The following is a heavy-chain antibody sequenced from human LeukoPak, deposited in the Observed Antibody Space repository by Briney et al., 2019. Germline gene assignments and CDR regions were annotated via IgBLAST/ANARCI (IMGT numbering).Heavy chain of an antibody. D-gene: IGHD5-24*01. CDR3: VRDGDAYNFDW. CDR2: INWNGGST. J-gene: IGHJ4*02. V-gene: IGHV3-20*04. CDR1: GFTFDDYG. Sequence: GGSLRLSCAASGFTFDDYGMSWVRQAPGKGLEWVSGINWNGGSTGYADSVKGRFTISRDNAKNTLSLQMNSLRAEDTAVYFCVRDGDAYNFDWWGQGVLVTVSS.